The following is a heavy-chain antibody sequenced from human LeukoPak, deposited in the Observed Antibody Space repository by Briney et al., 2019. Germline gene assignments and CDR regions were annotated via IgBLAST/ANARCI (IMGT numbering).Heavy chain of an antibody. Sequence: PSETLSLTCTVSGFSISSGYYWGWIRQPPGKGLEWIGSIYHSGSTYYNPSLKSRVTISVDTSKNQFSLKLSSVTAADTAVYYCARDRWIQLWPGAYYYGMDVWGQGTTVTVSS. J-gene: IGHJ6*02. V-gene: IGHV4-38-2*02. CDR3: ARDRWIQLWPGAYYYGMDV. D-gene: IGHD5-18*01. CDR1: GFSISSGYY. CDR2: IYHSGST.